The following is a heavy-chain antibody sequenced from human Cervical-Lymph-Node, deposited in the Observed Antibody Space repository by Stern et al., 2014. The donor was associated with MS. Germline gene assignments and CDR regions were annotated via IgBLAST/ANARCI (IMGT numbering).Heavy chain of an antibody. Sequence: EVQLVESGGGLAQPGGSLRLSCVASGFTFSNFAMTWVRHAPGKGLEWVSTISGSGFGTYYADSVKGRFTISRDSSKNTLYLQMNSLRAEDTAVYYCAKDRLFRSSDYWGQGTLVTVSS. D-gene: IGHD6-6*01. CDR3: AKDRLFRSSDY. J-gene: IGHJ4*02. CDR1: GFTFSNFA. CDR2: ISGSGFGT. V-gene: IGHV3-23*04.